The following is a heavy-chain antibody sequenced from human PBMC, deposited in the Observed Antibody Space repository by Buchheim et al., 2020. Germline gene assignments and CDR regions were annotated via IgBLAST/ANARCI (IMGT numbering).Heavy chain of an antibody. D-gene: IGHD2-2*02. Sequence: QVQLQESGPGLVKPSETLSPTCTVSGGSVSSGSYYWSWIRQPPGKGLEWIGYIYYSGSTNYNPSLKSRVTISVDTSKNQFSLKLSSVTAADTAVYYCAREVIVVVPAAIIYFDYWGQGTL. J-gene: IGHJ4*02. CDR1: GGSVSSGSYY. CDR2: IYYSGST. V-gene: IGHV4-61*01. CDR3: AREVIVVVPAAIIYFDY.